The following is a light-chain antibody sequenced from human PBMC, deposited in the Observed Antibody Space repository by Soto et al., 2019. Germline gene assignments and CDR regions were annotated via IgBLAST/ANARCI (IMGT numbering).Light chain of an antibody. V-gene: IGKV1-5*01. J-gene: IGKJ5*01. CDR1: QSVSGW. CDR3: QQFNSYPIT. Sequence: DIQMTQSPSTLSSSVGDTVTVTCRASQSVSGWLAWYQQKPGEAPKLLIYDASALPRGVPSRFRGSGSGTNFTLTISGLKPDDFATYYCQQFNSYPITFGQGTRLEIK. CDR2: DAS.